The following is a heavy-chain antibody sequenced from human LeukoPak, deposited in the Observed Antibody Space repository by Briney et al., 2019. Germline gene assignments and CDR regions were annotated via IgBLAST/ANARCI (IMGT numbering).Heavy chain of an antibody. D-gene: IGHD3-10*01. CDR3: ARDLLWFGELYVDY. V-gene: IGHV3-66*01. Sequence: GGSLRLACAASGFTVSSNYMSWVRQAPGEGLEWVSVIYSGGSTYYADSVKGRFTISRDNSKNTRYLQMNSPRAEETAVYYCARDLLWFGELYVDYWGQGTLVTVSS. J-gene: IGHJ4*02. CDR2: IYSGGST. CDR1: GFTVSSNY.